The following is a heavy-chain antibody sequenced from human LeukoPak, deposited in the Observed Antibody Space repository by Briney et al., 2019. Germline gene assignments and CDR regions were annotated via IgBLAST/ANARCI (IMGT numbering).Heavy chain of an antibody. J-gene: IGHJ5*02. CDR2: IKQDGSEK. CDR3: AREYCSGGGCYWNWFDP. Sequence: PGGSLRLSCAASGITFSSHWMTWVRQVPGKGLEWVANIKQDGSEKYYVDSVKGRFTISRDNAKNSLYLQMNSLRAEDTAVYYRAREYCSGGGCYWNWFDPWGQGTLVTVSS. V-gene: IGHV3-7*04. CDR1: GITFSSHW. D-gene: IGHD2-15*01.